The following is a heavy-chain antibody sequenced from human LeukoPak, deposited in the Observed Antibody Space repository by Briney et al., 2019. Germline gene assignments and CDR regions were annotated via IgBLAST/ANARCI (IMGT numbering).Heavy chain of an antibody. V-gene: IGHV3-30*03. D-gene: IGHD3-16*01. CDR2: ISYDGSNK. CDR3: ARDDYDYVWGSYGSSY. Sequence: GRSLRLSCAASGFTFSSDGMTWVRQAPGKGLEWVAVISYDGSNKYYADSVKGRFTISRDNSKNTLYLQMNSLRAEDTAVYYCARDDYDYVWGSYGSSYWGQGTLVTVSS. J-gene: IGHJ4*02. CDR1: GFTFSSDG.